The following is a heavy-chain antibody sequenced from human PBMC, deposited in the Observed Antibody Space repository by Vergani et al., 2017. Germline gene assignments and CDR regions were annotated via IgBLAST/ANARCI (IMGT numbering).Heavy chain of an antibody. D-gene: IGHD3-10*01. CDR2: INHSGRT. V-gene: IGHV4-34*01. Sequence: QVQLQQWGAGLLKPSETLSLTCAVYGGSFSGYYWSWIRQPPGKGLEWIGEINHSGRTNDNPSLKSRVTISVDTSKNQFSLKLSSVTAADTAVYYCASPPGAKHWYFDLWGRGTLVTVSS. J-gene: IGHJ2*01. CDR1: GGSFSGYY. CDR3: ASPPGAKHWYFDL.